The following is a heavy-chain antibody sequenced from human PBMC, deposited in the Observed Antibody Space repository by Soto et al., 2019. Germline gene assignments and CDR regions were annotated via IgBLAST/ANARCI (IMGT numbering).Heavy chain of an antibody. Sequence: QLQLQESGPGLVKPSETLSLTCTVSGGSISSSSYYWGWIRQPPGKGLEWIGSIYYSGSTYYNPSLKSRVTISVDTSKNQFSLKLSSVTAADTAVYYCATFQGYSSSWYLGGNAGGLFDYWGQGTLVTVSS. CDR3: ATFQGYSSSWYLGGNAGGLFDY. V-gene: IGHV4-39*01. CDR2: IYYSGST. CDR1: GGSISSSSYY. J-gene: IGHJ4*02. D-gene: IGHD6-13*01.